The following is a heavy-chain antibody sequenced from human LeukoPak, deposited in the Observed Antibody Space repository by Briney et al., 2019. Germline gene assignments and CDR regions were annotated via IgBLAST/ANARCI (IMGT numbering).Heavy chain of an antibody. V-gene: IGHV3-11*06. D-gene: IGHD1-1*01. CDR2: ISISGTYT. J-gene: IGHJ4*02. CDR1: GFTLNDYY. CDR3: ARTSGLERQLYFDY. Sequence: PGGSLRLSCAASGFTLNDYYLTWIRQAPGKGLEWISYISISGTYTHYADSVKGRFTISRDNAKNSLYLQMNSLRAEDTAVYYCARTSGLERQLYFDYWGQGTLVTVSS.